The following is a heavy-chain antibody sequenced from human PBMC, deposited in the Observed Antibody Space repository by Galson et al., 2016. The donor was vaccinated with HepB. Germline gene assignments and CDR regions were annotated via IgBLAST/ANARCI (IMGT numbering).Heavy chain of an antibody. V-gene: IGHV2-5*01. D-gene: IGHD1-26*01. J-gene: IGHJ4*02. CDR1: GFALNTHGVG. CDR3: ATLKWELLGHFDY. CDR2: IYWHDDK. Sequence: PALVKPTQTLTLTCNFSGFALNTHGVGVGWIRQPPGKALEWLAPIYWHDDKRYSPSLRSRLTINKDTSKNQVVLTMTNMNPVDTGTYYCATLKWELLGHFDYWGQGALVTVAS.